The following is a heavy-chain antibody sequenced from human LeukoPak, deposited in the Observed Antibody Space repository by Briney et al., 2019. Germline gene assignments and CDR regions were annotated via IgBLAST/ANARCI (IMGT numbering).Heavy chain of an antibody. CDR3: ARGVEVVAAAYNWFDP. Sequence: GGSLRPSCAASGFTFSSYGMHWVRQAPGKGLEWVAFIRYDGSNKYYADSVKGRFTISRDISKNTLYLQMNSLRAEDTAVYYCARGVEVVAAAYNWFDPWGQGNLVTVSS. D-gene: IGHD2-2*01. J-gene: IGHJ5*02. CDR1: GFTFSSYG. V-gene: IGHV3-30*02. CDR2: IRYDGSNK.